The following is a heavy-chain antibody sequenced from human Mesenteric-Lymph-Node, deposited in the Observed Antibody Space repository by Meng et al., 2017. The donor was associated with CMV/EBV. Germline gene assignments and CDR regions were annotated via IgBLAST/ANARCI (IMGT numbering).Heavy chain of an antibody. CDR3: AGTDFWSGYNYYYYYVMDV. CDR2: IRYDGSNK. J-gene: IGHJ6*02. Sequence: GGSLRLSCAASGFTFSSYGIHWVRQAPGKGLEWVAFIRYDGSNKYYADSVKGRFTISRDNSKNTLYLQMNSLRAEDTAVYYCAGTDFWSGYNYYYYYVMDVWGQGTTVTVSS. CDR1: GFTFSSYG. D-gene: IGHD3-3*01. V-gene: IGHV3-30*02.